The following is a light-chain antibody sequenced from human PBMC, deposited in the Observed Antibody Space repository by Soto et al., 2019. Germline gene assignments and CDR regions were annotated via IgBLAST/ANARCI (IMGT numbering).Light chain of an antibody. CDR2: LSS. CDR3: IQTLQAPYS. J-gene: IGKJ2*01. Sequence: DIVMTQSPLSLPVTPGEPASVSCRSSQSHRHNNGYNYLDWYLQKPGQSPQVLIYLSSNRASGVPDRVSGSGSGTVFTLKISRVEAEDVGVYYCIQTLQAPYSFGQGTKLEIK. CDR1: QSHRHNNGYNY. V-gene: IGKV2-28*01.